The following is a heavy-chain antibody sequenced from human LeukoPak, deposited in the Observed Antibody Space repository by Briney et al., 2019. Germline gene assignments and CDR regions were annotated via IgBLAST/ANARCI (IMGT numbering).Heavy chain of an antibody. CDR2: ISYDGSNK. CDR1: GSTFSSYG. V-gene: IGHV3-30*18. Sequence: PGGSLRLSCAASGSTFSSYGMHWVRQAPGKGLEWVAVISYDGSNKYYADSVKGRFTISRDNSKNTLYLQMNSLRAEDTAVYYCAKDYRPHDFWSGLVDYWGQGTLVTVSS. D-gene: IGHD3-3*01. J-gene: IGHJ4*02. CDR3: AKDYRPHDFWSGLVDY.